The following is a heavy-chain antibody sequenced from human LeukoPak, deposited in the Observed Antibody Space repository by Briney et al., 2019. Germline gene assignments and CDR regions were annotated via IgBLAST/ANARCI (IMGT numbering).Heavy chain of an antibody. CDR3: VKDYDFWSGYYSPTRGYFDY. CDR1: GFTFSSYG. CDR2: IRYDGSNK. D-gene: IGHD3-3*01. V-gene: IGHV3-30*02. Sequence: PGGSLRLSCAASGFTFSSYGTHWVRQAPGKGLEWVSFIRYDGSNKYYADSVKGRFTISRDNSKNTLYLQMNSLRAEDTAVYYCVKDYDFWSGYYSPTRGYFDYWGQGTLVTVSS. J-gene: IGHJ4*02.